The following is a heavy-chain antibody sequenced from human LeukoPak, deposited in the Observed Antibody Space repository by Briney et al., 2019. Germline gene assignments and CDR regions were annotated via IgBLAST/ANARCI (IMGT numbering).Heavy chain of an antibody. D-gene: IGHD1-26*01. CDR1: GFTMSSYA. J-gene: IGHJ6*03. Sequence: GGSLRLSCAASGFTMSSYAMSWVRQAPGKGLEWAANIKQDGSEKYYVDSVKGRFTISRDNAKNSLYLQMNSLRAEDTAVYYCASQSLGAYYYMDVWGKGTTVTISS. CDR3: ASQSLGAYYYMDV. V-gene: IGHV3-7*01. CDR2: IKQDGSEK.